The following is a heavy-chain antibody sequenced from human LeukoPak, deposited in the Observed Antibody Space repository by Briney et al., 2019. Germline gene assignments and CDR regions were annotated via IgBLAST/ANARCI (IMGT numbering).Heavy chain of an antibody. CDR3: AHRRGWAAKY. Sequence: KEWGPTLVKPTQTLTLSCTFSGVSLSTSGGGGGWIRQPPRKALEWLTLIYLDDDKRYSPSLKSRLTITKDTSKNQLVLTMTNMDPVDTATYYCAHRRGWAAKYWGQGTLVTVSS. J-gene: IGHJ4*02. CDR1: GVSLSTSGGG. V-gene: IGHV2-5*02. CDR2: IYLDDDK. D-gene: IGHD6-13*01.